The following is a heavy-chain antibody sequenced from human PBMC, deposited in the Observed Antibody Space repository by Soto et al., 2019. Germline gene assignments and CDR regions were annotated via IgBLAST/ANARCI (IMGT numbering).Heavy chain of an antibody. CDR2: INSDGSST. CDR1: GFTFSSYW. D-gene: IGHD6-13*01. Sequence: GGSLRLSCAASGFTFSSYWMHWVRQAPGKGLVWVSRINSDGSSTSYADSVKGRFTISRDNAKNTLYLQMNSLRAEDTAVYYCEREAAARDPSYYFDYWGQGTLVTVSS. V-gene: IGHV3-74*01. CDR3: EREAAARDPSYYFDY. J-gene: IGHJ4*02.